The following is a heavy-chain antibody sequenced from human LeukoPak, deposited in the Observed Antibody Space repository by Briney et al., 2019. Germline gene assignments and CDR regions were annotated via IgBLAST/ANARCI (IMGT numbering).Heavy chain of an antibody. V-gene: IGHV3-30*18. Sequence: PGGSLRLSCAASGFTYSSYGMYWVREAPRKGLEWGAVILYDGSNKYYADSVEGRFTISRDNSKNPLYLQMSSLRAEDTAVYYCAKEIAVAVFFACDSWGQGTLVTVSS. CDR3: AKEIAVAVFFACDS. J-gene: IGHJ4*02. CDR1: GFTYSSYG. CDR2: ILYDGSNK. D-gene: IGHD6-19*01.